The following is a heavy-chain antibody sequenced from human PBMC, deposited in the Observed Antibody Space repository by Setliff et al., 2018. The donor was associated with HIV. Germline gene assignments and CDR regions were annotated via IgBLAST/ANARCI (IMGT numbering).Heavy chain of an antibody. J-gene: IGHJ4*02. Sequence: PSETLSLTCTVSGGSISSGGYYWSWIRQHPGKGLEWIGYIYYSGSTYYNPSLKSRVTISVDTSKNQFSLKLSSVTAADTAVYCCARKGKYYYDSSGYSNWGQGTLVTVSS. D-gene: IGHD3-22*01. CDR2: IYYSGST. CDR1: GGSISSGGYY. CDR3: ARKGKYYYDSSGYSN. V-gene: IGHV4-31*03.